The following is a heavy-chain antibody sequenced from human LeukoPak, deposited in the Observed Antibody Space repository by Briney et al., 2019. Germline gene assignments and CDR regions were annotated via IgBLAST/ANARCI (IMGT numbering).Heavy chain of an antibody. CDR3: ARLNSSGYYRDLDY. CDR2: VYPGDSDT. D-gene: IGHD3-22*01. V-gene: IGHV5-51*01. J-gene: IGHJ4*02. CDR1: GYSFTSYW. Sequence: GESLKVSCKGSGYSFTSYWIGWVRQMPGKGLEWMGIVYPGDSDTRYSPSFQGQVTISADKSIGTAYLQWSSLKASDTAMYYCARLNSSGYYRDLDYWGQGTLVTVSS.